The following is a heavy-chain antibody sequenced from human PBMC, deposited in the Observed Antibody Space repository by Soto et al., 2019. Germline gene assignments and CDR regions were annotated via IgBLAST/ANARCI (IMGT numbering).Heavy chain of an antibody. Sequence: GGSLRLSCAASGFTFSSYWMSWVRQAPGKGLEWVANIKQDGSEKYYVDSVKGRFTISRDNAKNSLYLQMNSLRAEDTAVYYCASGAGPFIFDYWGQGTLVTVSS. D-gene: IGHD3-10*01. J-gene: IGHJ4*02. CDR2: IKQDGSEK. CDR1: GFTFSSYW. CDR3: ASGAGPFIFDY. V-gene: IGHV3-7*01.